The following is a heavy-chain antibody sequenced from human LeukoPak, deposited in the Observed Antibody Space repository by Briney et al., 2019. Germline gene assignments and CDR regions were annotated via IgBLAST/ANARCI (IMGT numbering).Heavy chain of an antibody. Sequence: PGGSLRLPCAASGFTFSGHNRNWVRQAPGKGLEWVSSISDTSNYIYYADSVKGRFTISRDNAKNSLYLEMDSLRAEDTAVYYCARVGCSDTDCYSRIYAFDLWGQGTMVIVSS. J-gene: IGHJ3*01. D-gene: IGHD2-15*01. CDR2: ISDTSNYI. CDR3: ARVGCSDTDCYSRIYAFDL. V-gene: IGHV3-21*06. CDR1: GFTFSGHN.